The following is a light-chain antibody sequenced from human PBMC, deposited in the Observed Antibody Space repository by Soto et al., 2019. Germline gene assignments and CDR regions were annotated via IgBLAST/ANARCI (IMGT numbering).Light chain of an antibody. J-gene: IGKJ1*01. V-gene: IGKV3-15*01. CDR3: QQYNNWFGT. CDR2: GAS. CDR1: EGVGSN. Sequence: VMTQSPGTLSVSPGERATLSCRASEGVGSNLAWYQLKPGQAPRVLIYGASTRATGIPARFSGSGSGTEFTLTISSLQSEDFAVYYCQQYNNWFGTFGQGTKVEIK.